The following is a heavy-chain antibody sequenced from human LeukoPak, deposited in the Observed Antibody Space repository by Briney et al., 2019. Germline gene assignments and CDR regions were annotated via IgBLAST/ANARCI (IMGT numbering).Heavy chain of an antibody. V-gene: IGHV3-30*02. CDR3: AKGWSYYFDY. J-gene: IGHJ4*02. CDR2: IRYDGSNK. CDR1: GFTFSSYG. D-gene: IGHD1-26*01. Sequence: GGSLRLSCAASGFTFSSYGMHWVRQAPGKGLEWVAFIRYDGSNKYYADSVKGRFTISRDNSKNTLYLQMNSLRAEDTAVYDCAKGWSYYFDYWGQGTLVTVSS.